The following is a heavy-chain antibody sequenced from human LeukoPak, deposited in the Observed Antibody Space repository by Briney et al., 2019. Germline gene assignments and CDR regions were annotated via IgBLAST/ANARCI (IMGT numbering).Heavy chain of an antibody. D-gene: IGHD2-15*01. J-gene: IGHJ6*03. V-gene: IGHV1-69*05. CDR3: ASLGVSDIVVVVAATDPEYYYYMDV. CDR1: GGTFSSYA. CDR2: IIPIFGTA. Sequence: SVKVSCKASGGTFSSYAISWVRQAPGQGLEWMGGIIPIFGTANYAQKFQGRVTITTDESTSTAYMELSSLRSEHTAVYYCASLGVSDIVVVVAATDPEYYYYMDVWGKGTTVTVSS.